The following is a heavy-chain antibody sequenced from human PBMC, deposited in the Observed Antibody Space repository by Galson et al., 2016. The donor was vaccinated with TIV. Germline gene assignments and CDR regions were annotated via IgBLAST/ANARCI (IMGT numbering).Heavy chain of an antibody. V-gene: IGHV3-23*01. J-gene: IGHJ5*02. CDR2: ISGSGGRT. D-gene: IGHD7-27*01. CDR1: GFTFSNFA. CDR3: AKDTGSQPRNWFDP. Sequence: SLRLSCAASGFTFSNFAINWVRQAPGKGLEWVSVISGSGGRTSYADSLKGRFTISRDNSKNTLDLQMNSLRAEETAIYYCAKDTGSQPRNWFDPWGQGTLVTVSS.